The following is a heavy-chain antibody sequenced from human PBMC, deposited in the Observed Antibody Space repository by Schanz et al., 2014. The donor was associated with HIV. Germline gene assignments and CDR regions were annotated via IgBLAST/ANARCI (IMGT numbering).Heavy chain of an antibody. CDR1: GFTFGTTW. D-gene: IGHD3-10*01. CDR3: AKDMGRQPEYFQH. Sequence: DVQLVESGGGLIQPGESLRLSCVASGFTFGTTWMYWVRQGPGKGLEWVSGISGTDGSRSYADSVKGRFTISRDNAKNTLYLQMNSLRAEDTAVYYCAKDMGRQPEYFQHWGQGTLVTVSS. V-gene: IGHV3-74*01. CDR2: ISGTDGSR. J-gene: IGHJ1*01.